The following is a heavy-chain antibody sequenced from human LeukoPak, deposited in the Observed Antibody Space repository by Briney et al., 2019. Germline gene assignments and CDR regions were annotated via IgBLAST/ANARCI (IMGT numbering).Heavy chain of an antibody. CDR1: GASVSSYY. V-gene: IGHV4-4*07. CDR2: IYTNDNT. CDR3: ARVRVSSSRKLGTGWFDP. J-gene: IGHJ5*02. D-gene: IGHD7-27*01. Sequence: SETLSLTCSVSGASVSSYYWSWIRQPAGKGLEWIGRIYTNDNTNYNPSLKSRVTMSVDMSKNQFSLRLTSVAAADTAVYYCARVRVSSSRKLGTGWFDPWGQGTLVTVSS.